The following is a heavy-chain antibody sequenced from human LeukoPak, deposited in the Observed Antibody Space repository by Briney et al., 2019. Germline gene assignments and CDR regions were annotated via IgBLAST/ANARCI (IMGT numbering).Heavy chain of an antibody. D-gene: IGHD3-22*01. Sequence: SETLSLTCTVSGGSISSSRYYWGWIRQPPGKGLEWIGSIYYSGNTYHNPSLKSRVTISLDTSKNQFSLKLSSVTAADTAVYYCARGRIKGDWEYYYDSSGYYLYWGQGTLVTVSS. J-gene: IGHJ4*02. CDR1: GGSISSSRYY. CDR2: IYYSGNT. V-gene: IGHV4-39*07. CDR3: ARGRIKGDWEYYYDSSGYYLY.